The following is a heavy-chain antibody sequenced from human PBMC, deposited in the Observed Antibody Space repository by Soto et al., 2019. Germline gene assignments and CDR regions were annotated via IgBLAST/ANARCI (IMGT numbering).Heavy chain of an antibody. Sequence: SETLSLTCTVSGGSISSYYWSWIRQPPGKGLEWIGYIYYSGSTNYNPSLKSRVTISVDTSKNQFSLKLSSVTAVDTAVYYCARDVRGVGTDYWGQGTLVTVSS. CDR1: GGSISSYY. D-gene: IGHD3-10*01. V-gene: IGHV4-59*01. J-gene: IGHJ4*02. CDR2: IYYSGST. CDR3: ARDVRGVGTDY.